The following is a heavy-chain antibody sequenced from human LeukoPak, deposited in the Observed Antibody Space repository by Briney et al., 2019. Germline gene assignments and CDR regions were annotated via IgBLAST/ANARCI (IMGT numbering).Heavy chain of an antibody. CDR1: GYTFTGYY. CDR3: ARVRYSDSSVLTRKRSYYFDY. V-gene: IGHV1-2*02. CDR2: MNPKSGGT. J-gene: IGHJ4*02. Sequence: ASVKVSCKASGYTFTGYYVHWVRQAPGQGLEWMGWMNPKSGGTNYAQKFEARVTMNRDTSISTAYMELSRLRFDDTAVYYCARVRYSDSSVLTRKRSYYFDYWGQGTLVTVSS. D-gene: IGHD3-22*01.